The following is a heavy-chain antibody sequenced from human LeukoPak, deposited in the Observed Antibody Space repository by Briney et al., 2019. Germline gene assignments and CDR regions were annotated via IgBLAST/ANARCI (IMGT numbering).Heavy chain of an antibody. CDR3: ARDFGGYNNDY. V-gene: IGHV3-21*01. CDR1: GFTFSSYT. CDR2: LSSSGSYI. D-gene: IGHD5-24*01. Sequence: PGGSLRLSCAASGFTFSSYTINWVRQAPGKGLEWVSSLSSSGSYIYYADSVKGRFTVSRDNAKNSLYLQMNSLRAEDTAVYYCARDFGGYNNDYWGQGTLVTVSS. J-gene: IGHJ4*02.